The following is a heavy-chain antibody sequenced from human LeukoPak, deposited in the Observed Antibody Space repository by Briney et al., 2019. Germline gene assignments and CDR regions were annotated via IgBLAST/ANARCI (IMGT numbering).Heavy chain of an antibody. D-gene: IGHD3-16*01. J-gene: IGHJ4*02. CDR3: ARAPPTIGIDY. V-gene: IGHV3-23*01. Sequence: GGSLRLSCAASGFTFSSYAMSWVRQAPGKGLEWVSAISGSGGSTYYADSVKGRFTISRDNSKNTLYLQMNGLRVDDMGVYYCARAPPTIGIDYWGQGTLVIVSS. CDR1: GFTFSSYA. CDR2: ISGSGGST.